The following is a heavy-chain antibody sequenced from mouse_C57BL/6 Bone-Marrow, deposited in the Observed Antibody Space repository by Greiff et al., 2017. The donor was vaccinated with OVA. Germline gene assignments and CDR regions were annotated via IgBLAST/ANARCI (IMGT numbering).Heavy chain of an antibody. Sequence: EVHLVESGGGLVKPGGSLKLSCAASGFTFSSYAMSWVRQTPEKRLEWVATISDGGSYTYYPDNVKGRFTISRDNAKNNLYLQMSHLKSEDTAMYYCARVRLWYAMDYWGQGTSVTVSS. J-gene: IGHJ4*01. CDR1: GFTFSSYA. CDR3: ARVRLWYAMDY. D-gene: IGHD1-1*02. V-gene: IGHV5-4*01. CDR2: ISDGGSYT.